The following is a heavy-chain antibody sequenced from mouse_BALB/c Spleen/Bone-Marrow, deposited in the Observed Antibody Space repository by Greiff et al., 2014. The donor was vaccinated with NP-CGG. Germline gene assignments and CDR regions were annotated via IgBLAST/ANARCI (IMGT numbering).Heavy chain of an antibody. Sequence: VQLQQSGPELVKPGASVKMSCKASGYTFTDYVISWVKRRTGQGLEWIGEIYPGSGSTYYNEKFKGKATLTADKSSNTAYMQLSSLTSEDSAVYFCARKNYGWAYWGQGTLVTVSA. CDR1: GYTFTDYV. CDR2: IYPGSGST. V-gene: IGHV1-77*01. CDR3: ARKNYGWAY. J-gene: IGHJ3*01. D-gene: IGHD1-2*01.